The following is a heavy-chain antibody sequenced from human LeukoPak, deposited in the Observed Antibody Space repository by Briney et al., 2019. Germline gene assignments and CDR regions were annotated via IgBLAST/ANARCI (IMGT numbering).Heavy chain of an antibody. V-gene: IGHV3-48*03. Sequence: GGSLRLSCAASGFTFSSYEVNWVRQAPGKGLEWISYISSSGSTIYYADSVKGRFTISRDNAKNSLYLQMNSLRAEDTAVYCCARDTAIWKFDYRGQGTLVTVSS. D-gene: IGHD5-18*01. CDR1: GFTFSSYE. J-gene: IGHJ4*02. CDR2: ISSSGSTI. CDR3: ARDTAIWKFDY.